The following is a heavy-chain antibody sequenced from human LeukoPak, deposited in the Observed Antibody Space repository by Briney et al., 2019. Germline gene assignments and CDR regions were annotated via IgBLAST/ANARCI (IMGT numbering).Heavy chain of an antibody. J-gene: IGHJ3*02. CDR3: ARGTSTIFLAFDI. CDR2: ISSSGSTI. D-gene: IGHD3-9*01. V-gene: IGHV3-11*04. Sequence: GGSLRLSCAASGFTFSDYYMSWIRQAPGKGLEWVSYISSSGSTIYYADSVKGRFTIPRDNAKNSMYLQINSLRAEDTAVYYCARGTSTIFLAFDIWGQGTMVTVSS. CDR1: GFTFSDYY.